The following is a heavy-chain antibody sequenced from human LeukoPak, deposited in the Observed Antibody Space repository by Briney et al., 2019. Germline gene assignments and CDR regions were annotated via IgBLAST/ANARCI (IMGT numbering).Heavy chain of an antibody. J-gene: IGHJ6*02. CDR2: ISSSSSYI. CDR1: GFTFSSYS. CDR3: ARQMITFTRYYYGMDV. D-gene: IGHD3-16*01. V-gene: IGHV3-21*01. Sequence: GGFLRLSCAASGFTFSSYSMNWVRQAPGKGLEWVSSISSSSSYIYYADSVKGRFTISRDNAKNSLYLQMNSLRAEDTAVYYCARQMITFTRYYYGMDVWGQGTTVTVSS.